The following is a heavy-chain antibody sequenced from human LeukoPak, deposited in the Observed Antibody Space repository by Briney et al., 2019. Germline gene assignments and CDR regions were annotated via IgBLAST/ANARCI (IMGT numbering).Heavy chain of an antibody. CDR3: ARTGDWSYFDY. J-gene: IGHJ4*02. CDR2: ISSSGSTI. D-gene: IGHD2-21*02. V-gene: IGHV3-48*03. CDR1: GFTFSSYE. Sequence: PGGSLRLSCAASGFTFSSYEMNWVRQAPGKGLEWVSYISSSGSTIYYADSVKGRFTISRDNAKNSLYLQMNSLRAEDTAVYYCARTGDWSYFDYWGQGTLVTVSS.